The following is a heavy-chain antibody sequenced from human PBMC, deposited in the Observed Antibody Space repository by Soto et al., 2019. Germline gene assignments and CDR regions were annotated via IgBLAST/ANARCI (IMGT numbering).Heavy chain of an antibody. J-gene: IGHJ3*02. D-gene: IGHD2-2*01. CDR3: ASLGSDIVVVPAANDAFDI. Sequence: GGSLRLSCAASGFTFSSYSLNWVRKAPGKGLEWVSYISSSSSTIYYADSVKGRFTISRDNAKNSLYLQMNSLRAEDTAVYYCASLGSDIVVVPAANDAFDIWGQGTMVTVSS. V-gene: IGHV3-48*01. CDR2: ISSSSSTI. CDR1: GFTFSSYS.